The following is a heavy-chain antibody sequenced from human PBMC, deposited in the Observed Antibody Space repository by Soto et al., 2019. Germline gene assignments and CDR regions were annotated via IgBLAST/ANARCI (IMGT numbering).Heavy chain of an antibody. CDR3: SGDPGSRRFYGMDV. J-gene: IGHJ6*02. CDR1: GFTFSSYA. V-gene: IGHV3-30*03. CDR2: ISYDGSDK. D-gene: IGHD1-26*01. Sequence: PGGSLRLSCAASGFTFSSYAMHWVRQAPGKGLEWVAFISYDGSDKYYADSVRGRFTISRDNAKNSLYLQMNSLRDEDKAVYYCSGDPGSRRFYGMDVWGQGTTVTVSS.